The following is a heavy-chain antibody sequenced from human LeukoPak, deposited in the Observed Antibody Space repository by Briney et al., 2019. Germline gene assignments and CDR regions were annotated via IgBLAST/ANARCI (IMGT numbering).Heavy chain of an antibody. D-gene: IGHD6-19*01. J-gene: IGHJ4*02. CDR3: ALSIAVAGSPPPY. CDR1: GYTFTGYY. CDR2: INPNSGGT. V-gene: IGHV1-2*02. Sequence: GASVKVSCKASGYTFTGYYMHWVRQAPGQGLEWMGWINPNSGGTNYAQKFQGRVTMTRDTSISTAYMELSRLRSDDTAVYYCALSIAVAGSPPPYWGQGTLVTVSS.